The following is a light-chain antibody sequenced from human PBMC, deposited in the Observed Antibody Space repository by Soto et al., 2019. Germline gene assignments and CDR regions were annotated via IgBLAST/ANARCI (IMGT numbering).Light chain of an antibody. J-gene: IGKJ4*01. CDR2: GAF. Sequence: EVVLTQSPGTLSLSPGERVTLYCRPSQTVKNNYLAWYQQKPGRAPRLLIFGAFNRATGIPDRFSGSVSGTDFTLTISRLEPEDFVMYYCQQYDTSPLTFGGGTKVDI. V-gene: IGKV3-20*01. CDR3: QQYDTSPLT. CDR1: QTVKNNY.